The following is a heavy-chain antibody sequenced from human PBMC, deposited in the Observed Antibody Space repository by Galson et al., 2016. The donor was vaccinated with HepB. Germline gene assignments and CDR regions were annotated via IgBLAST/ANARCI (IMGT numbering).Heavy chain of an antibody. Sequence: SLRLSCAASGFTFSNYGMYWVRQAPGKGLEWVAADSMDGRRKFYADSVKGRFTISRDNSNSMLFLQMSSLGADDTAVYYCARENFWKLDQWGQGTLVTVSS. CDR1: GFTFSNYG. CDR3: ARENFWKLDQ. J-gene: IGHJ5*02. V-gene: IGHV3-30*03. D-gene: IGHD3-3*01. CDR2: DSMDGRRK.